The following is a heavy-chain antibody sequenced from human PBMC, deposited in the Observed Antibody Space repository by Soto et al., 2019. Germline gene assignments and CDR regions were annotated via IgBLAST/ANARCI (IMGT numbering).Heavy chain of an antibody. J-gene: IGHJ3*02. CDR1: GGTFSSYA. CDR3: ASGYCGGDCYSEGDDAFDI. V-gene: IGHV1-69*01. CDR2: IIPIFGTA. Sequence: QVQLVQSGAEVKKPGSSVKVSCKASGGTFSSYAISWVRQAPGQGLEWMGGIIPIFGTANYAQKFQGRVTITADESTSTAYMELSSLRSEDTAVYYCASGYCGGDCYSEGDDAFDIWGQGTMVTVSS. D-gene: IGHD2-21*02.